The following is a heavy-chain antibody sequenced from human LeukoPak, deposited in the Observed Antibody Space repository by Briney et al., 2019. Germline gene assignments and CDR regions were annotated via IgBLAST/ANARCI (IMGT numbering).Heavy chain of an antibody. Sequence: ASVKVSCKASGYTFTGYYMHWVRQAPGQGLEWMGWINPNSGGTNYAQKFQGRVTMTRGTSISTAYMELSRLRSDDTAVYYCARAVELPNAFDIWGQGTMVTVSS. CDR2: INPNSGGT. V-gene: IGHV1-2*02. D-gene: IGHD1-26*01. CDR3: ARAVELPNAFDI. J-gene: IGHJ3*02. CDR1: GYTFTGYY.